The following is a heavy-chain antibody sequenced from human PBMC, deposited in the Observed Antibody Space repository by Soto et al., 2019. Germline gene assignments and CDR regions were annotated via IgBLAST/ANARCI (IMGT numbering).Heavy chain of an antibody. D-gene: IGHD3-9*01. CDR2: ISGSGGST. V-gene: IGHV3-23*01. Sequence: PGGSLRLSCAASGFTFSSYAMSWVRQAPGKGLEWVSAISGSGGSTYYADSVKGRFTISRDNSKNTLYLQMNSLRAEDTAVYYCAKGAYYDILTGYGPGSYFDYWGQGTLVTV. CDR1: GFTFSSYA. J-gene: IGHJ4*02. CDR3: AKGAYYDILTGYGPGSYFDY.